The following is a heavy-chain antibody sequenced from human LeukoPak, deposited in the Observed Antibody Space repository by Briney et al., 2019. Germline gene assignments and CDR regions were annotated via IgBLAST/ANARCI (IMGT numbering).Heavy chain of an antibody. D-gene: IGHD5-18*01. J-gene: IGHJ4*02. V-gene: IGHV3-9*01. CDR1: GFTFDDYA. CDR3: AKGKEGKRGYSYGFDY. Sequence: GRSLRLSCAASGFTFDDYAMHWVRQAPGKGLEWVSGISWSSGSIGYVDSVKGRFTISRDNAKNSLYLQMNSLRAEDTALYYCAKGKEGKRGYSYGFDYWGQGTLVTVSS. CDR2: ISWSSGSI.